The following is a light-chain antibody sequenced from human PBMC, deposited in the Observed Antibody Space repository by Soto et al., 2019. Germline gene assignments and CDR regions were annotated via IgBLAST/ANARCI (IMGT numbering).Light chain of an antibody. J-gene: IGKJ2*01. V-gene: IGKV3-20*01. Sequence: LILTQSPGTLSLSPGERATLSCRASESVRNNSLAWYQQHPGQAPRLLIFGASSRATGIPDRFTGTGSGADFSLTISRREPDDSAVYFCHHYGYGADTFGQGTKRESK. CDR3: HHYGYGADT. CDR1: ESVRNNS. CDR2: GAS.